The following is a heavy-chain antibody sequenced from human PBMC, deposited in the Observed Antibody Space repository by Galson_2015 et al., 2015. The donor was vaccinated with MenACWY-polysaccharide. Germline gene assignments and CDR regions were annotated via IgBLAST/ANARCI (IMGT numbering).Heavy chain of an antibody. Sequence: ETLSLTCTVSGASISSGYYWGWIRQPPGKGLEWIGSIYHSGSTYYNPSLKSRVTMSLGTPKNQFSLQLNSVTAADTAVYYCARGGRAVSNRNWFDPWGQGTLVTVSS. D-gene: IGHD3-16*01. V-gene: IGHV4-38-2*02. J-gene: IGHJ5*02. CDR2: IYHSGST. CDR3: ARGGRAVSNRNWFDP. CDR1: GASISSGYY.